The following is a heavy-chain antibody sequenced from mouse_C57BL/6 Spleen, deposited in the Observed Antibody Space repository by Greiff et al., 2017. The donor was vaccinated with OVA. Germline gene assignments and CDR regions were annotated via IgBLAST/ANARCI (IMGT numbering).Heavy chain of an antibody. CDR2: IDPSDSYT. Sequence: VQLQQPGAELVRPGTSVKLSCKASGYTFTSYWMHWVKQRPGQGLEWIGVIDPSDSYTNYNQKFKGKATLTVDTSSSTAYMQLSSLTSEDSAVYYCARRNGYYYFDYWGQGTTLTVSS. J-gene: IGHJ2*01. V-gene: IGHV1-59*01. D-gene: IGHD2-3*01. CDR3: ARRNGYYYFDY. CDR1: GYTFTSYW.